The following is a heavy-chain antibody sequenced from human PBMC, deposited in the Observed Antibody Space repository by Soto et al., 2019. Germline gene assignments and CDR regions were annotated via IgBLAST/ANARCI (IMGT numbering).Heavy chain of an antibody. CDR2: ISSGGGHT. V-gene: IGHV3-23*01. Sequence: EVQLLESGGGLAQPGGSLRLSCAASGLTFSNSAMSWVRQVPGKGLEWAAGISSGGGHTNYADSVKGRFTISRDNFKDTLYLQMNSLRAEDTALYYCAKVQEFCGYNCYTVDSWGQGALVTVSS. CDR3: AKVQEFCGYNCYTVDS. CDR1: GLTFSNSA. D-gene: IGHD2-21*02. J-gene: IGHJ4*02.